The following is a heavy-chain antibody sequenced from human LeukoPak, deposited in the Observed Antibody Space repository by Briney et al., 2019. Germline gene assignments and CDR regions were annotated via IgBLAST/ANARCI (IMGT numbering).Heavy chain of an antibody. CDR1: GASIRSGDYY. CDR2: IYDSGST. CDR3: TRDCSGGSCYGAFDI. D-gene: IGHD2-15*01. J-gene: IGHJ3*02. V-gene: IGHV4-30-4*01. Sequence: SETLSLTCTVSGASIRSGDYYWSWIRQPPGKGLEWIGYIYDSGSTYYNPSLKSRITISVDTSENRFSLKLSSVTATDTAVYYCTRDCSGGSCYGAFDIWGQGTMVTVSS.